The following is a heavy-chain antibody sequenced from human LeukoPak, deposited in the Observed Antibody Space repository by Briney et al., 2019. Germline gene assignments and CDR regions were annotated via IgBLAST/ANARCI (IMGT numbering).Heavy chain of an antibody. D-gene: IGHD3-3*01. V-gene: IGHV4-34*01. J-gene: IGHJ4*02. Sequence: SETLSLTCAVYGGSFSGYYWSWIRQPPGKGLEWIGEINHSGSTNYNPSLKSRVTISVDTSKNQFSLKLSSVTAADTAVYYCARAALSITIFGVVITHYFDYWGQGTLVTVSS. CDR2: INHSGST. CDR1: GGSFSGYY. CDR3: ARAALSITIFGVVITHYFDY.